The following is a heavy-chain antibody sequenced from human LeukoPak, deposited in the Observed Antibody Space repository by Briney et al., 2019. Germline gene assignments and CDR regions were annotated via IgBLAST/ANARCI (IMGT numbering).Heavy chain of an antibody. CDR1: GFTFDDYG. V-gene: IGHV3-20*04. CDR3: ARASYDSSGYHYYFDY. J-gene: IGHJ4*02. Sequence: GGSLRLSCAASGFTFDDYGMSWVRQAPGEGLEWVSGINWNGGSTGYADSVKGRFTISRDNAKNSLYLQMNSLRAEDTALYYCARASYDSSGYHYYFDYWGQGTLVTVSS. D-gene: IGHD3-22*01. CDR2: INWNGGST.